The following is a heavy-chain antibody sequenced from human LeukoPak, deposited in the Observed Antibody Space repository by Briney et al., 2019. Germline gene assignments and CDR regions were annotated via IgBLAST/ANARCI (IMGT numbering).Heavy chain of an antibody. CDR3: ARDGYNWGPLDY. V-gene: IGHV3-21*01. J-gene: IGHJ4*02. CDR2: ISSSSSYI. D-gene: IGHD5-24*01. CDR1: GFTFSSYS. Sequence: GGSLRLSCAASGFTFSSYSMNWVRQAPGEGLEWVSSISSSSSYIYYADSVKGRFTISRDNAKNSLYLQMNSLRAEDTAVYYCARDGYNWGPLDYWGQGTLVTVSS.